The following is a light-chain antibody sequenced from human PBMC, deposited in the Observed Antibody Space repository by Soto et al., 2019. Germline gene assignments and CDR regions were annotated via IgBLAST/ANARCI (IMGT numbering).Light chain of an antibody. CDR2: DVS. Sequence: QSALTQPASVSGSPGPSITISCTGTSSDVGGYNYVSWYQQHPGKAPKLMIYDVSNRPSGVSNRCSGSKSGNTASLPISGLQAEDESDYYCSSYTGSSTYVFGTGTKLTVL. CDR3: SSYTGSSTYV. J-gene: IGLJ1*01. V-gene: IGLV2-14*03. CDR1: SSDVGGYNY.